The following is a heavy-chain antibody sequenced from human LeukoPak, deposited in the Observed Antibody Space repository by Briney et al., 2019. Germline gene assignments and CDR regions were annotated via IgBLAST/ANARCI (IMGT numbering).Heavy chain of an antibody. V-gene: IGHV3-30*02. CDR3: AKDGRGGSYYVGY. J-gene: IGHJ4*02. CDR2: IRYDGINK. D-gene: IGHD1-26*01. CDR1: GFTFNTYG. Sequence: GGSLRLSRAASGFTFNTYGMHWVRQAPGKGLEWVSFIRYDGINKYYADSVKGRFTISRDNSQNTLFLQMNSLTTEDTAVYYCAKDGRGGSYYVGYWGQGTPVTVSS.